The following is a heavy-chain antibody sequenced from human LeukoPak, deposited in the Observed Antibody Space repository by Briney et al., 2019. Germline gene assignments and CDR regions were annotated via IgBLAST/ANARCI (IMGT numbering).Heavy chain of an antibody. CDR1: GGSISSYY. CDR3: AKFYFDSSGYYDVFDI. D-gene: IGHD3-22*01. Sequence: SETLSLTCTVSGGSISSYYWSWIRQPPGKGLEWIGYIYYSGSTNYNPSLKSRVTISVDTSKNQFSLKLSSVTAADTAVYFCAKFYFDSSGYYDVFDIWGQGTMVTVSS. V-gene: IGHV4-59*01. J-gene: IGHJ3*02. CDR2: IYYSGST.